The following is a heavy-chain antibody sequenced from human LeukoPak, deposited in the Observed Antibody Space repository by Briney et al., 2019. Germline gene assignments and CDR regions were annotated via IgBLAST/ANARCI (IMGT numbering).Heavy chain of an antibody. D-gene: IGHD4-17*01. CDR2: IKQDGSEK. CDR1: GFTFSSYW. J-gene: IGHJ4*02. CDR3: ARIYGDYVVYYFDC. Sequence: PGGSLRLSCAASGFTFSSYWMSWVRQAPGEGREWVANIKQDGSEKYYVDSVKGRFTISRDNAKNSLYLQMNSLRAEDTAVYYCARIYGDYVVYYFDCWGQGTLVTVSS. V-gene: IGHV3-7*01.